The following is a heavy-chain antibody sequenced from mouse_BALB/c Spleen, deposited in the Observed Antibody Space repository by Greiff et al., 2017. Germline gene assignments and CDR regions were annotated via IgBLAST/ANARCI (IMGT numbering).Heavy chain of an antibody. D-gene: IGHD2-14*01. J-gene: IGHJ1*01. CDR1: GYTFTSYV. CDR3: ARGGYYRYLYWYFDV. V-gene: IGHV1-14*01. CDR2: INPYNDGT. Sequence: VQLKQSGPELVKPGASVKMSCKASGYTFTSYVMHWVKQKPGQGLEWIGYINPYNDGTKYNEKFKGKATLTSDKSSSTAYMELSSLTSEDSSVYYCARGGYYRYLYWYFDVWGAGTTVTVSS.